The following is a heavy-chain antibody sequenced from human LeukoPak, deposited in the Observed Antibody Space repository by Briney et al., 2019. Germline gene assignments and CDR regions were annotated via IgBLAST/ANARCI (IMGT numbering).Heavy chain of an antibody. CDR2: INPNSGGT. CDR3: ARVPLYDFWSGVYYFDY. D-gene: IGHD3-3*01. V-gene: IGHV1-2*02. J-gene: IGHJ4*02. Sequence: ASVKVSCKASGYTFTGYYMHWVRQAPGQGLEWMGWINPNSGGTNYAQKFQGRVTMTRDASISTAYMELSRLRSDDTAVYYCARVPLYDFWSGVYYFDYWGQGTLVTVSS. CDR1: GYTFTGYY.